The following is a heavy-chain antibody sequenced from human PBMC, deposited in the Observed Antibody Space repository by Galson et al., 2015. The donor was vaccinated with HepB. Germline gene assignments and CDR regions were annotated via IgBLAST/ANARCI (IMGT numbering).Heavy chain of an antibody. V-gene: IGHV3-21*01. D-gene: IGHD2-15*01. CDR1: GFTFNNYD. J-gene: IGHJ6*02. CDR3: ARPIGRDYGMDV. Sequence: SLRLSCAASGFTFNNYDMNWVRQAPGKGLEWVSSISSSSSYIYYADSVKGRFTISRDNAKNSLYLQMNSLRVEDTAVYYCARPIGRDYGMDVWGQGTTVTVSS. CDR2: ISSSSSYI.